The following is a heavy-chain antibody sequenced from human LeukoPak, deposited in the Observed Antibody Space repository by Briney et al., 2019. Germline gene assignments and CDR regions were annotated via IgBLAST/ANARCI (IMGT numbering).Heavy chain of an antibody. Sequence: GGSLRLSCAVSGITLSNYGMSWVRQAPGKGLEWVAGISGSGGSTNYADSVKGRFTISRDNPKNTLYLQMNSLRAEDTAVYFCXKRGVVXRVILVGFHKEAYYFDSWGQGALVTVSS. CDR3: XKRGVVXRVILVGFHKEAYYFDS. V-gene: IGHV3-23*01. J-gene: IGHJ4*02. CDR2: ISGSGGST. CDR1: GITLSNYG. D-gene: IGHD3-10*01.